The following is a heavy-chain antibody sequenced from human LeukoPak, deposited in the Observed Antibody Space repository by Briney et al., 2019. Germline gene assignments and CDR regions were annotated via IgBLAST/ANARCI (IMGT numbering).Heavy chain of an antibody. CDR2: IYYSGST. D-gene: IGHD2-15*01. CDR3: AREAPNCSGGSCYS. CDR1: GGSLSGYY. V-gene: IGHV4-31*11. J-gene: IGHJ4*02. Sequence: SETLSLTCVVYGGSLSGYYWSWIRQHPGKGLEWIGYIYYSGSTYYNPSLKSRVTISVDTSKNQFSLKLSSVTAADTAVYYCAREAPNCSGGSCYSWGQGTLVTVSS.